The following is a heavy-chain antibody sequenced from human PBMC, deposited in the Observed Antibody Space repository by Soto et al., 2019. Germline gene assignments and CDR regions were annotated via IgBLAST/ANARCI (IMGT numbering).Heavy chain of an antibody. CDR1: GGTFSSYA. D-gene: IGHD3-22*01. J-gene: IGHJ6*02. CDR2: IIPIFGTA. CDR3: ARRPAFTTTYYYYGMDV. V-gene: IGHV1-69*06. Sequence: SVKVSCKASGGTFSSYAISWVRQAPGQGLEWMGGIIPIFGTANYAQKFQGRVTITADKSTSTAYMELSSLRSEDTAVYYCARRPAFTTTYYYYGMDVWGQGTTVTASS.